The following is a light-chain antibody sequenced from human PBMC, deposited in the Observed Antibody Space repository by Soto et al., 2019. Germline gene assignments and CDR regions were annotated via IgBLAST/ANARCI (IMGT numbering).Light chain of an antibody. Sequence: ETVVTQSPATLSVSPGERATLSCRASQSVSSSYLAWYQQKPGQAPRLLIYGASSRATGIPDRFSGSGSGTDFTLTISRLEPEDFAVYYCQQYGSSTWTFGQGTKVDIK. CDR2: GAS. J-gene: IGKJ1*01. CDR3: QQYGSSTWT. CDR1: QSVSSSY. V-gene: IGKV3-20*01.